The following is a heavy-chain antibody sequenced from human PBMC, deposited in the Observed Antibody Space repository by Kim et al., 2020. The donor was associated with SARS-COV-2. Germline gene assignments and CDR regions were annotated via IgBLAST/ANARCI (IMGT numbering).Heavy chain of an antibody. V-gene: IGHV1-18*01. CDR3: ARDKYYGSGTYGMDV. CDR1: GYTFTSYG. CDR2: ISAYNGNT. D-gene: IGHD3-10*01. Sequence: ASVKVSCKASGYTFTSYGISWVRQAPGQGLEWMGWISAYNGNTNYAQKLQGRVTMTTDTSTSTAYMELRSLRSDDTAVYYCARDKYYGSGTYGMDVWGQGTTVTVSS. J-gene: IGHJ6*02.